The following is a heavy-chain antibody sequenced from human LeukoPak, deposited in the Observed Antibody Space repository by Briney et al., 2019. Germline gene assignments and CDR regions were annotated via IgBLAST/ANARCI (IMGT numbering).Heavy chain of an antibody. V-gene: IGHV4-59*08. Sequence: SETLSLTCTVSGGFISSFYCSWIRQPPGKGLGWIGYVYYSGTTNYNPSLNSRVTISSDTSKNQFSLRLSSVTAADTAVYYCARGTVDTAIDTWGQGALVTVSS. CDR2: VYYSGTT. D-gene: IGHD5-18*01. CDR1: GGFISSFY. CDR3: ARGTVDTAIDT. J-gene: IGHJ4*02.